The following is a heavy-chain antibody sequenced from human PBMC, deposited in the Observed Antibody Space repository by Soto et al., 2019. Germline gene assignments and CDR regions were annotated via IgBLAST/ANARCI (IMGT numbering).Heavy chain of an antibody. CDR3: ARSGSSSSCYDC. CDR2: TRKKGNSYTT. V-gene: IGHV3-72*01. J-gene: IGHJ4*02. D-gene: IGHD2-2*01. CDR1: GFTFSDHY. Sequence: GGSLRLSCAASGFTFSDHYIDWVRQAPGKGLEWVGRTRKKGNSYTTDYAASVEGRFTISRDDSKNSLYLQMDSLKTEETAVYFCARSGSSSSCYDCWGQGTLVTVSS.